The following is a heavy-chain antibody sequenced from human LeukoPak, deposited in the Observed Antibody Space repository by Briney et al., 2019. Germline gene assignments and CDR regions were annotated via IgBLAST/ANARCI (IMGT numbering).Heavy chain of an antibody. CDR3: AITDYGDYYGMDV. V-gene: IGHV4-34*01. Sequence: SSETLSLTCAVYGGSFSGYYWSWIRQPPGKGLEWIGEINHSGSTNYNPSLKSRVTISVDTSKKQFSLKLSSVTAADTAVYYCAITDYGDYYGMDVWGKGTTVTVSS. D-gene: IGHD4-17*01. CDR1: GGSFSGYY. CDR2: INHSGST. J-gene: IGHJ6*04.